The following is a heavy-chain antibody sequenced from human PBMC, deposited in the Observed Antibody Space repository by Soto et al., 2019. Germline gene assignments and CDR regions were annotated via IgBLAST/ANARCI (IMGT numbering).Heavy chain of an antibody. CDR2: ISAYNGNT. CDR3: ATDQDVVVVADDAFDI. V-gene: IGHV1-18*01. D-gene: IGHD2-15*01. CDR1: GYTFTSYG. Sequence: ASVKVSCKASGYTFTSYGISWVRQAPGQGLEWMGWISAYNGNTNYAQKLQGRVTMTTDTSTSTAYMELRSLRSDDTAVYYCATDQDVVVVADDAFDIWGQGTMVTVSS. J-gene: IGHJ3*02.